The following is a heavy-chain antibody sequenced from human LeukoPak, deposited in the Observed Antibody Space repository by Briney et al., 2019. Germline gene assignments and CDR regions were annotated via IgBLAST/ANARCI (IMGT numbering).Heavy chain of an antibody. D-gene: IGHD4-17*01. CDR3: ARVQALTTVTIYYFDY. CDR2: IYYSGST. V-gene: IGHV4-31*03. CDR1: GGSISSGGYY. Sequence: SETLSLTCTVSGGSISSGGYYWSWIRQHPGKGLEWIGNIYYSGSTYYNPSLKSRVTISVDTSKNQFSLKLSSVTAADTAVYYCARVQALTTVTIYYFDYWGQGTLVTVSS. J-gene: IGHJ4*02.